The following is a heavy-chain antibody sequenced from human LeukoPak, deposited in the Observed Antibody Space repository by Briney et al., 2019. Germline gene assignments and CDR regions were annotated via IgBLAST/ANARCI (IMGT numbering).Heavy chain of an antibody. J-gene: IGHJ4*02. CDR2: IGGGGGSK. CDR3: AKGHRYCTSGNCNSAVDY. Sequence: GGSLRLSCSMSGFTLSHYAMSWVRQAPGKGLEWVSTIGGGGGSKDYTDSVKGRFTISRDNSKNTLYLQMNSLGAEDTAVYYCAKGHRYCTSGNCNSAVDYWGQGTLVTVSS. CDR1: GFTLSHYA. D-gene: IGHD2-15*01. V-gene: IGHV3-23*01.